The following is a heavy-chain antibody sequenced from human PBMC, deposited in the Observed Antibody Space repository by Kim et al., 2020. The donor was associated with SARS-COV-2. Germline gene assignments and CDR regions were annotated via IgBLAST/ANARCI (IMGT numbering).Heavy chain of an antibody. J-gene: IGHJ4*02. CDR1: GGTFSSYA. D-gene: IGHD3-22*01. CDR2: IIPIFGTA. Sequence: SVKVSCKASGGTFSSYAISWVRQAPGQGLEWMGGIIPIFGTANYAQKFQGRVTITADESTSTAYMELSSLRSEDTAVYYCARGYYDSSGYYYALDYWGQGTLVTVSS. V-gene: IGHV1-69*13. CDR3: ARGYYDSSGYYYALDY.